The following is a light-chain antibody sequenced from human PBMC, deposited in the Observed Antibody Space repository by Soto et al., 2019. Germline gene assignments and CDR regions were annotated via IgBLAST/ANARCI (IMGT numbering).Light chain of an antibody. J-gene: IGLJ7*01. CDR1: SSNIGINS. V-gene: IGLV1-44*01. CDR2: NSY. Sequence: QSVLTQPPSASGTPEERVTISCSGGSSNIGINSVTWYQHRPGTAPKLLIYNSYQLPSVIPDRFSGSKSVTSASLAISGLQPDDDADYYCASSDDSLKALLFGGGTQLTVL. CDR3: ASSDDSLKALL.